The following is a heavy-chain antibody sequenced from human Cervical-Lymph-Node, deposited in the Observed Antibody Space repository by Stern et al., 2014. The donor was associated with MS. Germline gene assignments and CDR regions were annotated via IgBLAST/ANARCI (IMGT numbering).Heavy chain of an antibody. Sequence: EVQLVESGGGLVQPGGSLRLSCAASGFSFSTYYMNLVRQAPGKGLAWVSRIHSDGTTNYADSVKGRFTISRDNAKNTVFLQMNSLAVDDTAVYYCTRENMRVVASDVWGQGTAVTVSS. CDR1: GFSFSTYY. J-gene: IGHJ6*02. CDR3: TRENMRVVASDV. CDR2: IHSDGTT. V-gene: IGHV3-74*01. D-gene: IGHD2-15*01.